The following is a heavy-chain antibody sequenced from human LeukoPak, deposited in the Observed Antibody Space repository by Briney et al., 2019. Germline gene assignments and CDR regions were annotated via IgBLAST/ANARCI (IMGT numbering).Heavy chain of an antibody. Sequence: PGGSLSLSCALSGFSVSNNYMRWVRQAPGRGLEWVAVIYRGGSTFYADSVKSRFTISRDNSKNTLYLQMNSLIAEDTAVYYCASDSYSPEYFQHWGQGTLVTVSS. CDR3: ASDSYSPEYFQH. V-gene: IGHV3-66*01. J-gene: IGHJ1*01. D-gene: IGHD2-15*01. CDR1: GFSVSNNY. CDR2: IYRGGST.